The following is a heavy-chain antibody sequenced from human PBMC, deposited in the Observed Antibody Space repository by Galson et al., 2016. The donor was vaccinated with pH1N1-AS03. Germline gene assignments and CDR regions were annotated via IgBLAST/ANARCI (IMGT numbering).Heavy chain of an antibody. V-gene: IGHV1-46*01. CDR3: ARVSAGLTGYYYAMDV. CDR1: GYTFTSYY. CDR2: INPSDGNT. J-gene: IGHJ6*02. D-gene: IGHD4/OR15-4a*01. Sequence: SVKVSCKASGYTFTSYYIHWVRQAPGQGREWMGIINPSDGNTNYAQRFQGRVTMTRDTPTGTVYMELSSLRSDDTAVYYCARVSAGLTGYYYAMDVWGQGTTVTVSS.